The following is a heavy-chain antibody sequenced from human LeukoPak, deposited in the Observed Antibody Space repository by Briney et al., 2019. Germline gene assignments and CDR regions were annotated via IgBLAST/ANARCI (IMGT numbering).Heavy chain of an antibody. CDR3: ARAPLSGDYVGYYFDY. V-gene: IGHV3-7*01. CDR1: GFTFSSYW. J-gene: IGHJ4*02. Sequence: GGSLRLSCAACGFTFSSYWMSWGRQAPGKGLEWVANIKQDGSEKYYVDSVKGRFTISRDNAKNSLYLQMNSLRAEDTAVYYCARAPLSGDYVGYYFDYWGQGALVTVSS. D-gene: IGHD4-17*01. CDR2: IKQDGSEK.